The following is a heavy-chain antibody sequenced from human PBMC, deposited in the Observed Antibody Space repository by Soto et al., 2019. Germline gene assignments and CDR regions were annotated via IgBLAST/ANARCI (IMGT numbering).Heavy chain of an antibody. CDR3: ARGVYSSSSYYNYFDY. CDR2: VYYSGST. D-gene: IGHD6-13*01. V-gene: IGHV4-61*01. Sequence: SETLSLTCTVSGGSVSGGSYYWSWLRQPPGKGLEWIGYVYYSGSTNYNPSLKSRVTISVDTSKNQFSLRLSSVTTADTAVYYCARGVYSSSSYYNYFDYWGQGTLVTVSS. J-gene: IGHJ4*02. CDR1: GGSVSGGSYY.